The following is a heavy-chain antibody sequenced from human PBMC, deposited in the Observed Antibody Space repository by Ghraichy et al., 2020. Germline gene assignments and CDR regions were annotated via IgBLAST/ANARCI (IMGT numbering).Heavy chain of an antibody. J-gene: IGHJ4*02. D-gene: IGHD3-10*01. CDR2: IYYSGST. Sequence: ESLNISCTVSGGSISSSSYYWGWIRQPPGKGLEWIGSIYYSGSTYYNPSLKSRVTISVDTSKNQFSLKLSSVTAADTAVYYCARDYYGSGSFDYWGQGTLVTVSS. V-gene: IGHV4-39*07. CDR1: GGSISSSSYY. CDR3: ARDYYGSGSFDY.